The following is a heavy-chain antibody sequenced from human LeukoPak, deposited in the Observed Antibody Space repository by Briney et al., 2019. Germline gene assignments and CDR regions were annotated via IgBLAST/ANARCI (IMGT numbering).Heavy chain of an antibody. CDR2: IYHSGST. V-gene: IGHV4-38-2*02. J-gene: IGHJ4*02. CDR1: GHSISSGYY. Sequence: PSETLSLTCAVSGHSISSGYYWGWIRQPPGKGLEWIGSIYHSGSTYYNPSLKSRVTISVDTSKNQFSLKLSSVTAADTAVYYCAREGGYCSGGSCHRHFDYWGQGTLVTVSS. CDR3: AREGGYCSGGSCHRHFDY. D-gene: IGHD2-15*01.